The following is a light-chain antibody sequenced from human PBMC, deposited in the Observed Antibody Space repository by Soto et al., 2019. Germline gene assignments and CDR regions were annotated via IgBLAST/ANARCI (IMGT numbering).Light chain of an antibody. CDR2: FDD. V-gene: IGLV3-21*04. Sequence: SSELTQTPSVSVAPGQTATISCGGSDIGDRSVHWYQQKPGQAPLLVIYFDDDRPSGIPERFSGSNSQNTATLTISRVEAGDEADYFCQVWDSTRDVVVFGGGTKLTVL. CDR3: QVWDSTRDVVV. CDR1: DIGDRS. J-gene: IGLJ2*01.